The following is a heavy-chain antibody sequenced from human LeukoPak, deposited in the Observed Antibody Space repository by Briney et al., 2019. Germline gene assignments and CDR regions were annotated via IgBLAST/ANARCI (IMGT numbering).Heavy chain of an antibody. CDR2: ISYSGSTYT. J-gene: IGHJ4*02. V-gene: IGHV4-30-4*08. CDR1: GGSISSGDYY. D-gene: IGHD5-24*01. CDR3: AGEERRDDYKFDY. Sequence: SQTLSHTCTVSGGSISSGDYYWSWIRQPPGKGREWIGYISYSGSTYTYYNPSLKSRVTIPVDTSKNQFSLKLSSVTAADTAVYYCAGEERRDDYKFDYWGQGALVTVSS.